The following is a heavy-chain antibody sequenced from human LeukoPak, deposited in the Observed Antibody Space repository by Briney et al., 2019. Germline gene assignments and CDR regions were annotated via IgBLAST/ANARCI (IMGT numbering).Heavy chain of an antibody. CDR1: GFTFSSYA. D-gene: IGHD3-22*01. CDR2: ISGSGGST. J-gene: IGHJ4*02. CDR3: AKDLGADYYDSSGYYDS. Sequence: PGGSLRLSCAASGFTFSSYAMSWVRQAPGKGLEWVSAISGSGGSTYYADSVKGRFTISRDNSKNTLYLQMNSLRAEDTAVYYCAKDLGADYYDSSGYYDSWGQGTLVTVSS. V-gene: IGHV3-23*01.